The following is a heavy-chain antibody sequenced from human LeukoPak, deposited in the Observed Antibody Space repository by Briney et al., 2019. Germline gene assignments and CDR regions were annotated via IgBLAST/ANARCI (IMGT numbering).Heavy chain of an antibody. D-gene: IGHD5-12*01. Sequence: GASVTVSFTAAGYTFSDYYMHWVRQAPGQGLEWMGWINPNSGGINYVQKFQGRVTMTRDTSISTAYLGLSRLRSDDTAVYYCATAVGLGGYSGYDPHLDYWGQGTLVTVSS. J-gene: IGHJ4*02. V-gene: IGHV1-2*02. CDR3: ATAVGLGGYSGYDPHLDY. CDR2: INPNSGGI. CDR1: GYTFSDYY.